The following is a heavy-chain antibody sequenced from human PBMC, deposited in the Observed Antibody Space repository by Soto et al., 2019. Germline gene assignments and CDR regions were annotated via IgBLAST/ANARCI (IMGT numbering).Heavy chain of an antibody. CDR2: ISYDGSNK. J-gene: IGHJ4*02. Sequence: QVQLVESGGDVVQPGRSLRLSCAASGFTFSSYGMHWVRQAPGKGLEWVAVISYDGSNKYYADSVKGRFTISRDNSKNTLYLQMNGLRAEDTAVYYCAKDHSWDGSGSPDFDYWGQGTLVTVSS. V-gene: IGHV3-30*18. CDR3: AKDHSWDGSGSPDFDY. CDR1: GFTFSSYG. D-gene: IGHD3-10*01.